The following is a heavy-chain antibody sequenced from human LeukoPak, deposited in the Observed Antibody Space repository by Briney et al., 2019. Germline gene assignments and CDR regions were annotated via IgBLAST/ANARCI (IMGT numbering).Heavy chain of an antibody. CDR1: GYSISSGYY. V-gene: IGHV4-38-2*02. CDR2: IYHSGST. CDR3: ARAPKVFHFDY. Sequence: PSETLSLTCTVSGYSISSGYYWGWIRQPPGKGLEWIGSIYHSGSTYYNPSLKSRVTISVDTSKNQFSLKLSSVTAADTAVYYCARAPKVFHFDYWGQGTLVTVSS. J-gene: IGHJ4*02.